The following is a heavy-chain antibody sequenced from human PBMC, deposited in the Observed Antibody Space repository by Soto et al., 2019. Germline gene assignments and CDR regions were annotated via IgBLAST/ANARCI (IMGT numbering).Heavy chain of an antibody. CDR1: GFSLSTSGVG. J-gene: IGHJ4*02. Sequence: QITLKESGPTLVKPTQTLTLTCTFSGFSLSTSGVGVGWIRQPPGKALEWLALIYWDDDKRYSPSLKSRLTITEDTSKNQVVLTMTNMDPVDTATYYCAHSLIPNWGSRGAFDSWGQGTLVTVSS. V-gene: IGHV2-5*02. CDR3: AHSLIPNWGSRGAFDS. D-gene: IGHD7-27*01. CDR2: IYWDDDK.